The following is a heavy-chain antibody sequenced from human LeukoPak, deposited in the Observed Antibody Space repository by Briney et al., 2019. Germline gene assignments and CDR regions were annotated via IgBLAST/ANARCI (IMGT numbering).Heavy chain of an antibody. J-gene: IGHJ4*02. D-gene: IGHD1-26*01. CDR3: ARIMLSWREFDC. Sequence: ASVTVSCEASGYTFTNFGISWVRQAPGQGLEWMGWISAYNGNTNYAQRLQGRVTMTTDTSTSTAYMELRSLRSDDTAVYYCARIMLSWREFDCWGQGTLVTVSS. V-gene: IGHV1-18*01. CDR1: GYTFTNFG. CDR2: ISAYNGNT.